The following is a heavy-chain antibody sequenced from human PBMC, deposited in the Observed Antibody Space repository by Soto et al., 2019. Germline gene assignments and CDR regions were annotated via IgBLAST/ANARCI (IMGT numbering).Heavy chain of an antibody. CDR3: ASRGNYYYYGLDV. CDR1: ESTFSTYE. Sequence: EVQLVESGGGLVQPGGSLRLSCAASESTFSTYEMNWVRQAPGKGLEWVSYITSNADTTHYADSVKGRFTISRDNAKNSLYLQMNSLRVEDTAVYYCASRGNYYYYGLDVWGQGTTVTVSS. CDR2: ITSNADTT. J-gene: IGHJ6*02. V-gene: IGHV3-48*03.